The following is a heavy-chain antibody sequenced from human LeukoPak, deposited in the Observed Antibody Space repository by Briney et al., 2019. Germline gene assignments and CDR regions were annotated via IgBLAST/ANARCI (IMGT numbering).Heavy chain of an antibody. CDR1: GFPFVKSW. V-gene: IGHV3-74*03. J-gene: IGHJ4*02. CDR3: VKDQNYQLRL. Sequence: GGSLRLSCAASGFPFVKSWMHWVRQAPGKGLVWVSRIHNDGSGTTYADSVKGRFTIPRDNAKNTLFLQMNSLRAEDTATYYCVKDQNYQLRLWGQGTLVTVSS. CDR2: IHNDGSGT. D-gene: IGHD2-2*01.